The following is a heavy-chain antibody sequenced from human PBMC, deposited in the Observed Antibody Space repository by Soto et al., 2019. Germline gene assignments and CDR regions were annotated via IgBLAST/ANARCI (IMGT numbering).Heavy chain of an antibody. CDR1: ESTVRSDW. Sequence: EVHLVASGGGLVQTGGSLRLSCAISESTVRSDWMNWVRQAPGKGLEWVAHTNQDGSEKYYVDSVKGRFTIFRDNAKNSLYLQMNSLKVGDTAMYYCSGGVGDAFWGQGTLVTVSS. CDR2: TNQDGSEK. D-gene: IGHD3-16*01. V-gene: IGHV3-7*04. CDR3: SGGVGDAF. J-gene: IGHJ4*02.